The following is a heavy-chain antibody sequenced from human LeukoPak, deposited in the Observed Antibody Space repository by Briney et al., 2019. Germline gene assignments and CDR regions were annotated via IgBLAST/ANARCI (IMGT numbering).Heavy chain of an antibody. D-gene: IGHD3-22*01. CDR2: ISYSGST. CDR3: ARENYYDSSGYSEGMDV. V-gene: IGHV4-59*12. J-gene: IGHJ6*02. Sequence: PSETLSLTCTVSGGSISSYYWSWIRQPPGKGLEWIGYISYSGSTNYNPSLRSRVTMSMDTSNNQFSLRLRSVTAADTAVYYCARENYYDSSGYSEGMDVWGQGTTVTVS. CDR1: GGSISSYY.